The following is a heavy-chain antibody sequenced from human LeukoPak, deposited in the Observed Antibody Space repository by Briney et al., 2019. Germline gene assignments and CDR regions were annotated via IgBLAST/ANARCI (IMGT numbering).Heavy chain of an antibody. CDR2: IKQDGSEK. V-gene: IGHV3-7*03. CDR3: ARGLVVVAATHHYYYMDV. J-gene: IGHJ6*03. Sequence: GGSLRLSCAASGFTFSSYWMSWVRQAPGKGLEWVANIKQDGSEKYYVDSVKGRFTISRDNAKNSLYLQMNSLRAEDTAVYHCARGLVVVAATHHYYYMDVWGKGTTVTVSS. CDR1: GFTFSSYW. D-gene: IGHD2-15*01.